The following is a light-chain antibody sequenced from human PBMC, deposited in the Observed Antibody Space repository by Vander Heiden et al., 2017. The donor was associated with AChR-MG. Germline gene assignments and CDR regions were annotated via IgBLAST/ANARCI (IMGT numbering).Light chain of an antibody. Sequence: EIVLAQSPGTLSLSPGERATLSCRASQSVSSNFLVWYQQKPGQAPRLLIYGASSRATGIPDRFTGSGSGTDFTLTISRLEPEDFAVYYCQQYGSSPNTFGQGTKLEIK. V-gene: IGKV3-20*01. CDR1: QSVSSNF. CDR3: QQYGSSPNT. CDR2: GAS. J-gene: IGKJ2*01.